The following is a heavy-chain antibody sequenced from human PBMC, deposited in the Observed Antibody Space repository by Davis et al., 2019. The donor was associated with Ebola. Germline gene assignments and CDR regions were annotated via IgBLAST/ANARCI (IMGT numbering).Heavy chain of an antibody. CDR2: IIPIFGTA. CDR1: GGTFSSYA. J-gene: IGHJ6*02. D-gene: IGHD5-18*01. CDR3: ARDTRGYSYGDYYYGMDV. V-gene: IGHV1-69*13. Sequence: SVKVSCKASGGTFSSYAISWVRQAPGQGLEWMGGIIPIFGTANYAQKFQGRVTITADESTSTAYMELSSLRSEDTAVYYCARDTRGYSYGDYYYGMDVWGQGTTVTVSS.